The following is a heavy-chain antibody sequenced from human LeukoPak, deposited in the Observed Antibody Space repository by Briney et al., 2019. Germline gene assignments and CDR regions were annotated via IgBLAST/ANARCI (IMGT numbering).Heavy chain of an antibody. V-gene: IGHV3-23*01. J-gene: IGHJ4*01. D-gene: IGHD2-15*01. CDR3: ASQIGFCSDGNCYFDC. CDR1: GFIFSDYP. CDR2: VISSGGHP. Sequence: PGGSRRLSWPAAGFIFSDYPMTWVRQAAGQVLEWVLSVISSGGHPYVADSVKGRFTISRDNCRNTLYLQMNSLIAAGTAAYYRASQIGFCSDGNCYFDCWGRGTLVSVSS.